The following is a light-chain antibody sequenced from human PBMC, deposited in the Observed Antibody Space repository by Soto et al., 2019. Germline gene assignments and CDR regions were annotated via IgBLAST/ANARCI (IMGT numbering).Light chain of an antibody. CDR1: QSISSY. J-gene: IGKJ1*01. Sequence: DIQMTQSPSSLSASVGDRVTITCRASQSISSYLNRYQQKPGKAPKLLIYAASSLQSGVQSRFSGSGSGTDFTLTSSSLQPEDFANYYCRQSYSTPRTFGQGTKVEIK. CDR2: AAS. CDR3: RQSYSTPRT. V-gene: IGKV1-39*01.